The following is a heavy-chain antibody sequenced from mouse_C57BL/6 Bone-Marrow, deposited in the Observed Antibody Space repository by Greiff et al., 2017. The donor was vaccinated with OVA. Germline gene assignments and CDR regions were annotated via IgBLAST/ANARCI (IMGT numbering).Heavy chain of an antibody. CDR2: IYPGSGST. CDR3: ARKTAQATPFDY. J-gene: IGHJ2*01. Sequence: VQLQQPGAELVKPGASVKMSCKASGYTFTSYWITWVKQRPGQGLEWIGDIYPGSGSTNYNEKFKSKATLTVDTSSSTAYMQLSSLTSEDSAVYYCARKTAQATPFDYWGQGTTLTVSS. D-gene: IGHD3-2*02. CDR1: GYTFTSYW. V-gene: IGHV1-55*01.